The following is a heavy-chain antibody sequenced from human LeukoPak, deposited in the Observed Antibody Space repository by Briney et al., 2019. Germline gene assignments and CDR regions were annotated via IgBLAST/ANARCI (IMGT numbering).Heavy chain of an antibody. CDR1: GYTFTSYY. Sequence: GASVTVSCTASGYTFTSYYMHWVRQAPGQGLEWMGIINPSGGSTSYAQRFQGRVTMTRDTSTSTVYMELSSLRSEDTAVYYCAREQGRSGFDYWGQGTLVTVSS. CDR3: AREQGRSGFDY. J-gene: IGHJ4*02. CDR2: INPSGGST. V-gene: IGHV1-46*01.